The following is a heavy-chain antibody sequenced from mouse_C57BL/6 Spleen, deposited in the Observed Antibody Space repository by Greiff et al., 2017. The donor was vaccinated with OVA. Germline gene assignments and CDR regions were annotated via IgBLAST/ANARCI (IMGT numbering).Heavy chain of an antibody. CDR1: GYTFTSYW. D-gene: IGHD1-1*01. J-gene: IGHJ2*01. CDR3: ARDYGYYFDY. V-gene: IGHV1-72*01. CDR2: IDTDSGGT. Sequence: QVQLQQSGAELVKPGASVKLSCKASGYTFTSYWMHWVKQRPGRGLEWIGWIDTDSGGTKYNEKFKSKATLTADKSSSTAYMPLSSLTSEDAAVYYCARDYGYYFDYWGKGTTLTVSS.